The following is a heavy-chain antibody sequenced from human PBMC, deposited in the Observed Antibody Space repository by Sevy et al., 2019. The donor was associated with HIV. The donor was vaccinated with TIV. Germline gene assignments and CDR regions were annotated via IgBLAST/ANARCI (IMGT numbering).Heavy chain of an antibody. D-gene: IGHD3-22*01. CDR2: IIPIFGTA. Sequence: ASVKASCKASGGTFSSYAISWVRQAPGQGLEWMGGIIPIFGTANYAQKFQGRVTITADESTSTAYMELSSLRSEDTAVYYCARDPATYYYDSSGPGAFDIWGQGTMVTVSS. CDR3: ARDPATYYYDSSGPGAFDI. CDR1: GGTFSSYA. J-gene: IGHJ3*02. V-gene: IGHV1-69*13.